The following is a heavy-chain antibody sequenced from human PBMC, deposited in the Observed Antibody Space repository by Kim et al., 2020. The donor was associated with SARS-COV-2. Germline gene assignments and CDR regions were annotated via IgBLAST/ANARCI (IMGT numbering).Heavy chain of an antibody. D-gene: IGHD3-16*02. Sequence: YAQAFKGRFVFSLDTSVSTTYLQISSLEAEDTALYYCARVIWGSYRYTDSWGQGTLVTVSS. V-gene: IGHV7-4-1*02. CDR3: ARVIWGSYRYTDS. J-gene: IGHJ4*02.